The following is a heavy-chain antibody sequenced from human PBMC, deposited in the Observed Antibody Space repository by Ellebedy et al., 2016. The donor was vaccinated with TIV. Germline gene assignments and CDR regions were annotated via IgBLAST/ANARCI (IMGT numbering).Heavy chain of an antibody. Sequence: PGGSLRLSCTVSGFALGDFAVSRFRQAPRKGLEWVGFMRSKTYGGSTEYAASVEGRFSISRDDSKSVVYLQMNSLRSEDTAVYYCARTYTSGWTGFGDYWGQGTLVTVSS. CDR1: GFALGDFA. D-gene: IGHD3-22*01. V-gene: IGHV3-49*03. CDR3: ARTYTSGWTGFGDY. CDR2: MRSKTYGGST. J-gene: IGHJ4*02.